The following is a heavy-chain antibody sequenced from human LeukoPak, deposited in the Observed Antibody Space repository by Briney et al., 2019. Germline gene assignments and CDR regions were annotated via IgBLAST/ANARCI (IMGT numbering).Heavy chain of an antibody. V-gene: IGHV3-7*01. CDR2: IKPDGSEK. Sequence: AGGSLRLSCEASGFTFSSYWMSWVRQAPGKGLEWVAKIKPDGSEKDHVDSVKGRFTISRDNAKNSLYLQLNSLRAEDTAVYYCARSRFYFDYWGQGTLVTVSS. CDR1: GFTFSSYW. J-gene: IGHJ4*02. CDR3: ARSRFYFDY.